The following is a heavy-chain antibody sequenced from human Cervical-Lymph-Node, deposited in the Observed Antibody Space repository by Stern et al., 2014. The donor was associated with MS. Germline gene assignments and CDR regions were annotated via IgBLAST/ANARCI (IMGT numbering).Heavy chain of an antibody. V-gene: IGHV5-51*03. CDR2: IYPGDSDT. Sequence: EVQLVQSGAEVKLPGESLKISCQGSGYTFNNFWICWVRQMPGKGLEWMRTIYPGDSDTRYSPSFKGQVSISVDRSSRVAYLQWRSLKASDTAIYYCARTRSSSWNWYFDVWGRGTQVAVYS. D-gene: IGHD2-2*01. CDR1: GYTFNNFW. J-gene: IGHJ2*01. CDR3: ARTRSSSWNWYFDV.